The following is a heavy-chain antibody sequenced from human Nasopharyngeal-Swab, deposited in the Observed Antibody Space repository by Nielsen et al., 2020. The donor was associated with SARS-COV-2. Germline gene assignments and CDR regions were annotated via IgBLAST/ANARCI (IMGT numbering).Heavy chain of an antibody. CDR3: ARDQARLLYGMDV. D-gene: IGHD2/OR15-2a*01. Sequence: SETLSLTCTVSGGSIRSGIYYWGWIRQPPGKGLEWIGYIYYSGSTYYNPSLKSRVTISVDTSKNQFSLKLSSVTAADTAVYYCARDQARLLYGMDVWGQGTTVTVSS. CDR1: GGSIRSGIYY. J-gene: IGHJ6*02. V-gene: IGHV4-30-4*08. CDR2: IYYSGST.